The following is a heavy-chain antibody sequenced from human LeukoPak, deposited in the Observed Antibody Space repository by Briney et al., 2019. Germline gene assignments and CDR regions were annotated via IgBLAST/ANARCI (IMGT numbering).Heavy chain of an antibody. V-gene: IGHV3-11*01. J-gene: IGHJ6*02. CDR1: GFTFSDYY. D-gene: IGHD1-26*01. CDR2: ISSSGSTI. Sequence: PGGSLRLSCAASGFTFSDYYMSRIRQAPGKGLEWVSYISSSGSTIYYADSVKGRFTISRDNAKNSLYLQMNSLRAEDTAVYYCARDLSGSYSYYYYYGMDVWGQGTTVTVSS. CDR3: ARDLSGSYSYYYYYGMDV.